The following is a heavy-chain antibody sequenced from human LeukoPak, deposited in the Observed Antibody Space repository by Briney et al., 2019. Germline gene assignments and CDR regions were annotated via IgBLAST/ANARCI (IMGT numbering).Heavy chain of an antibody. D-gene: IGHD3-22*01. CDR1: GXSFSAYY. CDR3: ARGHYYDSSGETYYFDY. J-gene: IGHJ4*02. V-gene: IGHV4-34*01. CDR2: ISHSGST. Sequence: PSETLSLTCAVYGXSFSAYYGSWIRQPPGKGLEWIGEISHSGSTNCNPSLKSRVSISLDTSKNQFSLKLSSVTAADTAVYYCARGHYYDSSGETYYFDYWGQGTLVTVSS.